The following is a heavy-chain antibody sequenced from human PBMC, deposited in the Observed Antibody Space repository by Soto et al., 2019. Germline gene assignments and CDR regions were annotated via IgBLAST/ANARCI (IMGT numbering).Heavy chain of an antibody. CDR1: GYTFTSYA. CDR2: INAGNGNT. D-gene: IGHD2-21*02. CDR3: ARSIVVVTALDY. Sequence: KLRASVKVSCKASGYTFTSYAMHWVRQAPGQRLEWMGWINAGNGNTKYSQKFQGRVTITRDTSASTAYMELSSLRSEDTAVYYCARSIVVVTALDYWGQGTLVTVSS. V-gene: IGHV1-3*01. J-gene: IGHJ4*02.